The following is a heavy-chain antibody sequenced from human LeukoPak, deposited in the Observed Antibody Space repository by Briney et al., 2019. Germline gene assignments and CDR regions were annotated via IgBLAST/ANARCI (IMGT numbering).Heavy chain of an antibody. J-gene: IGHJ4*02. CDR3: ARSSISGSSLTSLGY. V-gene: IGHV1-46*01. Sequence: ASVKVSCKASGYTFTSYNMHWVRQAPGQGLEWMGIINPSGGSTNYAQKFQGRVTMTRDTSTSTVYMELSSLRSEDTALYYCARSSISGSSLTSLGYWGQGILVTVSS. CDR1: GYTFTSYN. D-gene: IGHD1-26*01. CDR2: INPSGGST.